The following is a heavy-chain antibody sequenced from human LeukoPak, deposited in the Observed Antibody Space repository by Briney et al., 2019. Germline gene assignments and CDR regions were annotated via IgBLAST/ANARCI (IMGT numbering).Heavy chain of an antibody. CDR2: ISGNGENT. J-gene: IGHJ5*02. D-gene: IGHD4-17*01. Sequence: GGSLRLSCTASGFTFDDYAMHWVSQTPGKGLEWVSLISGNGENTYYADSVKGRFTISRDNAKNSLYLQVNSLRAEDTAVYYCARRPTVTTPLTAWDQGTLVTVSS. CDR1: GFTFDDYA. CDR3: ARRPTVTTPLTA. V-gene: IGHV3-43*02.